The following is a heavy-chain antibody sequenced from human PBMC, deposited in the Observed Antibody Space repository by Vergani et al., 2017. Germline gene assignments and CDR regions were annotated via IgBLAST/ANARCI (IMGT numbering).Heavy chain of an antibody. CDR3: VKDLAFDGYNDYYYGMDV. J-gene: IGHJ6*02. CDR2: ISSNGGST. V-gene: IGHV3-64D*06. Sequence: EVQLVESGGGLVQPGGSLRLSCSASGFTFSSYAMHWVRQAPGKGLEYVSAISSNGGSTYYADSVKGRFTISRDNSKNTMYLQMSSLRAEDTAVYYCVKDLAFDGYNDYYYGMDVWGQGTTVTVSS. CDR1: GFTFSSYA. D-gene: IGHD5-24*01.